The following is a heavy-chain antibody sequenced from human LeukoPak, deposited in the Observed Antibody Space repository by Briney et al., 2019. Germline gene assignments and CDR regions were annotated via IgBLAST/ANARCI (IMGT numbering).Heavy chain of an antibody. D-gene: IGHD2-15*01. V-gene: IGHV1-2*04. CDR2: INPNSSGT. Sequence: ASVKVSCKASGYTFTGYYMHWVRQAPGQGLEWMGWINPNSSGTNYAQKFQGWVTMTRDTSISTAYMELSRLRSDDTAVHYCARDPSPLGYCSGGSCWGYNYYYYGMDVWGQGTTVTVSS. J-gene: IGHJ6*02. CDR1: GYTFTGYY. CDR3: ARDPSPLGYCSGGSCWGYNYYYYGMDV.